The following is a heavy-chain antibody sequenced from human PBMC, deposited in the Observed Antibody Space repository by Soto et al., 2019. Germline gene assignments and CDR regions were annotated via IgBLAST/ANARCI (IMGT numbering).Heavy chain of an antibody. D-gene: IGHD2-15*01. CDR3: ARDNRDIVVVVAAPYYYYGMDV. CDR2: IIPIFGTA. Sequence: SVKVSCKASGGTFSSYAISWVRQAPGQGLEWMGGIIPIFGTANYAQKFQGRVTITADKSTSTAYMELSSLRSEDTAVYYCARDNRDIVVVVAAPYYYYGMDVWGQGTTVTSP. J-gene: IGHJ6*02. V-gene: IGHV1-69*06. CDR1: GGTFSSYA.